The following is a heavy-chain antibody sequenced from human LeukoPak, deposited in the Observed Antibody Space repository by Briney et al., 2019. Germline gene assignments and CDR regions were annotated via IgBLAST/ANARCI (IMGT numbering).Heavy chain of an antibody. CDR1: GFTFDDYA. J-gene: IGHJ6*02. CDR3: AKDMGYGSGSYHYYYYYGMDV. Sequence: GGSLRLSCAASGFTFDDYAMHWVRQAPGKGLEWVSGISWNSGSIGYADSVKGRFTISRDNAKNSLYLQMNSLRAEDTALYYCAKDMGYGSGSYHYYYYYGMDVWDQGTTVTVSS. CDR2: ISWNSGSI. V-gene: IGHV3-9*01. D-gene: IGHD3-10*01.